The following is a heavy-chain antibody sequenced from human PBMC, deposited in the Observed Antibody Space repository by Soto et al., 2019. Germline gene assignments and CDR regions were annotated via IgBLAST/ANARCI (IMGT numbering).Heavy chain of an antibody. V-gene: IGHV3-30-3*01. J-gene: IGHJ4*02. CDR2: ISYDGSNK. CDR1: GFTFSYYA. CDR3: ARGLYYDSSAYRFDY. D-gene: IGHD3-22*01. Sequence: GGSLRLSCAASGFTFSYYAMHWVRQAPGKGLEWVTIISYDGSNKFYADSVKGRFTISRDNSKNTLYLQMNSLKPEDTAFYYCARGLYYDSSAYRFDYWGQGTLVTVSS.